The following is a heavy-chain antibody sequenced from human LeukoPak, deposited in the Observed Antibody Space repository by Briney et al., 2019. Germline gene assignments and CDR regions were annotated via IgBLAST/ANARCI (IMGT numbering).Heavy chain of an antibody. Sequence: ASVKVSCTASGYTFTDYYMHWARQAPGQGLEWMGWINANSGGTQYEQKFQGRVTMTSDTSTSTAYMELNSLTSDDSAVYYCASELAERGSHNWFDPWGQGTLVTVSS. J-gene: IGHJ5*02. D-gene: IGHD6-19*01. CDR1: GYTFTDYY. V-gene: IGHV1-2*02. CDR3: ASELAERGSHNWFDP. CDR2: INANSGGT.